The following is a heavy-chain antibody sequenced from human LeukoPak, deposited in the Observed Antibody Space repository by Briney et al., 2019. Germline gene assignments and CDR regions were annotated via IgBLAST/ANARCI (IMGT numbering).Heavy chain of an antibody. J-gene: IGHJ4*02. CDR1: GGTFSSYA. CDR3: ARDPRLNSGYGRGED. V-gene: IGHV1-69*04. Sequence: SVKVSCKASGGTFSSYAISWVRQAPGQGPEWMGRIIPILGIANYAQKFQGRVTITADKSTSTAYMELSSLRSEDTAVYYCARDPRLNSGYGRGEDWGQGTLVTVSS. D-gene: IGHD5-12*01. CDR2: IIPILGIA.